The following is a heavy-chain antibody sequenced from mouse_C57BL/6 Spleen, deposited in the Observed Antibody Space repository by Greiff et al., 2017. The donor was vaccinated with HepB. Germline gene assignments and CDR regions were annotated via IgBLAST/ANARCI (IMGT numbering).Heavy chain of an antibody. V-gene: IGHV1-69*01. CDR1: GYTFTSYW. CDR3: ARGRDVRYFDV. Sequence: QVQLQQPGAELVMPGASVKLSCKASGYTFTSYWMHWVKQRPGQGLEWIGEIDPSDSYTNYNQKFKGKSTLTVDKSSSTAYMQLSSLTSEDSAVYYCARGRDVRYFDVWGTGTTVTVSS. CDR2: IDPSDSYT. J-gene: IGHJ1*03.